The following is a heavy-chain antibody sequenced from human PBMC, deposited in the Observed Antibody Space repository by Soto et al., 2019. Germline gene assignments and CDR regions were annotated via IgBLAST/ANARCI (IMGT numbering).Heavy chain of an antibody. J-gene: IGHJ6*02. CDR2: IDHGGSP. CDR3: ARRRIDSSWWGVRYYYDMDV. V-gene: IGHV4-34*01. D-gene: IGHD6-19*01. Sequence: TLSLTCAVYGGSFSGSYWSWIRQPPGKGMEWIGEIDHGGSPYFSPSLKSRVTISIDTSKNQFSLHLRSVTPADTAVYYCARRRIDSSWWGVRYYYDMDVWGQGTTGTFSS. CDR1: GGSFSGSY.